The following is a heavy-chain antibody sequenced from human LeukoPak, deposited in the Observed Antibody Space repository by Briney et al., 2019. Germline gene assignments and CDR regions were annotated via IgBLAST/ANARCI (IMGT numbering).Heavy chain of an antibody. CDR3: ASLRSYSDAFDI. V-gene: IGHV5-51*01. J-gene: IGHJ3*02. Sequence: GESLQISCQGSGYTFTSYWIAWVRPMPGEGLEWMGIIYPGDSDTRYSPSFQGQATISADKSISTAFLQWSSLKASDNAMYYCASLRSYSDAFDIWGQGTMVTVSS. D-gene: IGHD2-21*01. CDR2: IYPGDSDT. CDR1: GYTFTSYW.